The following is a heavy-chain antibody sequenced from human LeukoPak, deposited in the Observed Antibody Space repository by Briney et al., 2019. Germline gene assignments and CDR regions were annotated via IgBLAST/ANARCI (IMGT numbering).Heavy chain of an antibody. D-gene: IGHD6-19*01. J-gene: IGHJ1*01. CDR3: VANGWYSLEH. V-gene: IGHV4-38-2*02. CDR2: IYHSGNT. Sequence: SETLSLTCTVSGYSISSGFYWGLIRQPPGKGLEWIGSIYHSGNTNYNPSLKSRVTLSVDKSKNQLSLKVNSVTAADTAVYYCVANGWYSLEHWGQGTLVIVSS. CDR1: GYSISSGFY.